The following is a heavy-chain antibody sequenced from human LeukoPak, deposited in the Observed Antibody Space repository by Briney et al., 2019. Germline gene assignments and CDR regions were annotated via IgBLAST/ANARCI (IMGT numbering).Heavy chain of an antibody. CDR3: AREGCTSCPRGAFDI. J-gene: IGHJ3*02. D-gene: IGHD2-2*01. V-gene: IGHV4-4*07. CDR1: GGSISSYY. CDR2: IYTSGST. Sequence: SETLSLTCTVSGGSISSYYWSWIRQPAGEGLEWIGRIYTSGSTNYNPSLKSRVTMSVDTSKTQFSLKLSSVTAADTAVYYCAREGCTSCPRGAFDIWGQGTMVTVSS.